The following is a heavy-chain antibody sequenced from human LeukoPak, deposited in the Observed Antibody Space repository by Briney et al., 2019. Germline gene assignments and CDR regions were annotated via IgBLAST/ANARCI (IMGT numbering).Heavy chain of an antibody. D-gene: IGHD3-16*01. V-gene: IGHV1-18*01. CDR3: ARGPVMITFGGVLDKSDP. CDR2: ISAYNGNT. CDR1: GYTFTSYG. J-gene: IGHJ5*02. Sequence: ASVKVSCKASGYTFTSYGISWVRQAPGQGLEWMGWISAYNGNTNYAQKLQGRVTMTTDTSTSTAYMELRSLRSDDTAVYYCARGPVMITFGGVLDKSDPWGQGTLVTVSS.